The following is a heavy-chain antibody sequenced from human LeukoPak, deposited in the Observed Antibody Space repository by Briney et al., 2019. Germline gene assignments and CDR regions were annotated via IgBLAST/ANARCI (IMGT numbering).Heavy chain of an antibody. Sequence: GGSLRLSCAASGFTFSSYSMNWVRQAPGKGLEWVSSISSSSRYIYYADSVKGRFTISRDNAKNSLYLQMNSLRDEDTAVYYCARDGLGDGYNLGPPFDLWGRGTLVTVSS. CDR3: ARDGLGDGYNLGPPFDL. J-gene: IGHJ2*01. CDR2: ISSSSRYI. CDR1: GFTFSSYS. D-gene: IGHD5-24*01. V-gene: IGHV3-21*01.